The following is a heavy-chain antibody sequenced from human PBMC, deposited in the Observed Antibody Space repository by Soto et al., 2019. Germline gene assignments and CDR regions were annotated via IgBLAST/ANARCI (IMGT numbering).Heavy chain of an antibody. CDR1: GFTFSSYW. D-gene: IGHD3-10*01. J-gene: IGHJ6*02. Sequence: GGCLRLSCAASGFTFSSYWMSWVRQAPGKGLEWVANIKQDGSEKYYVDSVKGRFTISRDNAKNSLYLQMNSPKTEDTAVYYCTPSYGSGSYYYYGMDVWGQGTTVTVSS. CDR2: IKQDGSEK. V-gene: IGHV3-7*03. CDR3: TPSYGSGSYYYYGMDV.